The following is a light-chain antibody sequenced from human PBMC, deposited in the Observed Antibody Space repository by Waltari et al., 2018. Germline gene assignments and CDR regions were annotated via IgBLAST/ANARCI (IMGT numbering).Light chain of an antibody. Sequence: IQLTQSPSSLSAYVGDRVTITCRASHGISSYLAWYQQKPGKAPKLLIYAASTLQSGVPSRFSGSGSGSDFTLTISSLQPEDFAIYFCQQFNSHPYTFGQGTKLEI. J-gene: IGKJ2*01. CDR2: AAS. CDR3: QQFNSHPYT. V-gene: IGKV1-9*01. CDR1: HGISSY.